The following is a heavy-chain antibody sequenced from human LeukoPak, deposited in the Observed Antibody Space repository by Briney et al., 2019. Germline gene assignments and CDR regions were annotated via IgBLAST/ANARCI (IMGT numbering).Heavy chain of an antibody. D-gene: IGHD5-18*01. CDR3: IRDVPSGGYSHGCFDY. V-gene: IGHV3-49*04. Sequence: PGRSLRLSCTGSGFSFCDYTITWVRQAPGKGLEWLGFIRTKVYGGTTEYAASVKGRFTISRDDFKSIAHLQMNSLKIEDTALYLCIRDVPSGGYSHGCFDYWGQGTLVTVSS. CDR1: GFSFCDYT. CDR2: IRTKVYGGTT. J-gene: IGHJ4*02.